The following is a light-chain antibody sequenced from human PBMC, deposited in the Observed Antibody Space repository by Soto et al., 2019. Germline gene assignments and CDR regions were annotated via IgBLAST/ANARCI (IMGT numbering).Light chain of an antibody. CDR1: QSVSSSY. CDR3: QQYNNWPLA. CDR2: GAS. V-gene: IGKV3D-15*01. J-gene: IGKJ5*01. Sequence: EERATLSCRASQSVSSSYLAWYQQTPGQAPRLLIDGASSRATGIPARFSGSGAGTEFTLTIRSLQSEDFAVYYCQQYNNWPLAFGQGTRLEI.